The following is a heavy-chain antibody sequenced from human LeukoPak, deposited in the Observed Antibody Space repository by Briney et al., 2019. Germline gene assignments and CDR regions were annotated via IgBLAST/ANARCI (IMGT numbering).Heavy chain of an antibody. V-gene: IGHV3-21*01. CDR2: ISSSSSYI. CDR1: GFTFSSHS. D-gene: IGHD1-26*01. Sequence: PGGSLRLSCVASGFTFSSHSMNWVRQAPGKGLEWVSSISSSSSYIYSADSVKGRFTISRDNAKNSLYLQMNSLRAEDTAVYYCARDPYSGSYHDYWGQGTLVTVSS. J-gene: IGHJ4*02. CDR3: ARDPYSGSYHDY.